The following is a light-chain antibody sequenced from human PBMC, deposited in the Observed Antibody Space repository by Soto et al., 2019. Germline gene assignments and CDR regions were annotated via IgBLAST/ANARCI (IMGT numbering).Light chain of an antibody. CDR2: DDS. J-gene: IGLJ2*01. CDR3: LVWDTSSDHPVV. Sequence: SYELTQPPSVSVAPGQTASIACGGDNIGGKSVHWYQQKPGQAPVLVVSDDSDRPSGIPERFSGSKSENTATLTFSRVEAGDEADYYCLVWDTSSDHPVVFGGGTKVTVL. CDR1: NIGGKS. V-gene: IGLV3-21*02.